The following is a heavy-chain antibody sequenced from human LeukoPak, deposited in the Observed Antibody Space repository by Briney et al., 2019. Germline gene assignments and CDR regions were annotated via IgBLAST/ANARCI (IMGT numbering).Heavy chain of an antibody. V-gene: IGHV3-15*01. CDR3: TARSRSYS. J-gene: IGHJ4*02. CDR1: GIIFSSAW. CDR2: IKSKSDGGTT. D-gene: IGHD1-26*01. Sequence: PGGSLSLSCAASGIIFSSAWMSWVREAPGKGLEWVGRIKSKSDGGTTDYAAPVKGRFTISRDDSKNTLYLQMNTLKTEDTAVYYCTARSRSYSWGQGTLVTVSS.